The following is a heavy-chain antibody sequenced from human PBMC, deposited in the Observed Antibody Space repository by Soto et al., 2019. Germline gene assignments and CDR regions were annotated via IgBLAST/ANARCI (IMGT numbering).Heavy chain of an antibody. CDR2: IIPIFGTA. Sequence: ASVKVSCKASGGTFSSYAISWVRQAPGQGLEWMGGIIPIFGTANYAQKFQGRVTITADESTSTAYMELSSLRSEDTAVYYCARDLSGRYFDWFPGWFDPWGQGTLVTVSS. J-gene: IGHJ5*02. V-gene: IGHV1-69*13. CDR3: ARDLSGRYFDWFPGWFDP. CDR1: GGTFSSYA. D-gene: IGHD3-9*01.